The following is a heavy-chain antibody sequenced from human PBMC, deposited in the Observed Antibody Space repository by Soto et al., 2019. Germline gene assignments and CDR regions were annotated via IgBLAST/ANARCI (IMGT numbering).Heavy chain of an antibody. Sequence: QVQLVQSGAEVXXXXXXXKVSXKASGXXFTSXXISWVRQAPGQGLEWMGWISAYNGNTNYAQKLQGRVTMTTDTSTSTAYMELRSLRSDDTAXYYCXXXEXXDPGVYWGQGTLVTVSS. CDR1: GXXFTSXX. J-gene: IGHJ4*02. V-gene: IGHV1-18*01. CDR3: XXXEXXDPGVY. CDR2: ISAYNGNT. D-gene: IGHD2-8*01.